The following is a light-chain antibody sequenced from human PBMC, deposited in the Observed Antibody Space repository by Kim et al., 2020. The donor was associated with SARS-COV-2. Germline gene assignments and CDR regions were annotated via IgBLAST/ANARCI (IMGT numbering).Light chain of an antibody. Sequence: KTVVISCTRSRGNIATNYVQWYQQRPGSAPTTVIYADDHRASGFPDRFSASIDTSSNSASLSISGLTPEDEADYYCQSYDSTNKGVFGGGTQLTVL. J-gene: IGLJ2*01. V-gene: IGLV6-57*03. CDR2: ADD. CDR3: QSYDSTNKGV. CDR1: RGNIATNY.